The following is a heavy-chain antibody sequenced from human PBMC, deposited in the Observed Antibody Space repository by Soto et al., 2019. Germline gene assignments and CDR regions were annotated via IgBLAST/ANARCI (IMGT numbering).Heavy chain of an antibody. CDR3: ARGGDVLDY. J-gene: IGHJ4*02. D-gene: IGHD3-16*01. CDR2: TSYDGSNK. CDR1: GFAFGGYG. V-gene: IGHV3-30*03. Sequence: QVQLVESGGGVVRPGKSLTLSCTGSGFAFGGYGINWVRQTPGKGLEWLAMTSYDGSNKYLADSVKGRFTVSRDMSRTPVFLQIDNLRLEDTAVYYCARGGDVLDYWGRGTLVTVSS.